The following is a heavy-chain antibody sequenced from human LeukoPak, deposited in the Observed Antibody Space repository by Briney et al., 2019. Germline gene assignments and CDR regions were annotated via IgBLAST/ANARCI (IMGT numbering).Heavy chain of an antibody. J-gene: IGHJ5*02. Sequence: PGGSLRLSCAASGFTFSSYAMGWVRQAPGKGLEWVSTISGSGGSTYYADSVKGRFTLSRDNSKNTLYLQLNSLRADDTAVYYCAKDSPYWFDPWGQGTLVTVSS. CDR3: AKDSPYWFDP. CDR2: ISGSGGST. CDR1: GFTFSSYA. V-gene: IGHV3-23*01.